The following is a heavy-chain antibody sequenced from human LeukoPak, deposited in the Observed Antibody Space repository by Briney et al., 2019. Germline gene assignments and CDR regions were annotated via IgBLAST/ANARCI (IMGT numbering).Heavy chain of an antibody. CDR2: IHSDGNA. D-gene: IGHD6-19*01. Sequence: SETLSLTCTVSGGSISGYYWIWIRQPPGKGLEWIAYIHSDGNANYNPSLKSRVTISVDTSKNQFSLRPTSVTAADTAVYYCARLPPGSSVAGSFDYWGQGTLVTVSS. CDR1: GGSISGYY. CDR3: ARLPPGSSVAGSFDY. V-gene: IGHV4-59*08. J-gene: IGHJ4*02.